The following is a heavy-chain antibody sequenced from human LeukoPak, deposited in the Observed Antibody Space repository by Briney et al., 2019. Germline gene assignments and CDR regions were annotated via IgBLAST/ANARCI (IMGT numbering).Heavy chain of an antibody. J-gene: IGHJ6*02. CDR3: ARDSQTWLSSTSHYYGMDV. V-gene: IGHV4-31*03. CDR1: GGSISSGGYY. Sequence: TLSLTCTVSGGSISSGGYYWSWIRQHPGKGLEWIGYIYYSGSTYYNPSLKSRVTISVDTSKNQFSLKLFSVTAADTAVYYCARDSQTWLSSTSHYYGMDVWGQGTTVTVSS. D-gene: IGHD2-2*01. CDR2: IYYSGST.